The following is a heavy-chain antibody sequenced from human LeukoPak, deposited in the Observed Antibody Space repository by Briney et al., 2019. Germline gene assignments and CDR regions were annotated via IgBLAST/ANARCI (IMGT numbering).Heavy chain of an antibody. CDR1: GGSISSYY. J-gene: IGHJ5*02. D-gene: IGHD3-22*01. CDR2: IYYSGST. V-gene: IGHV4-59*08. CDR3: ARGRETYYYDSSGHNWFDP. Sequence: SETLSLTCTVSGGSISSYYWNWIRQPPGKGLEWIGYIYYSGSTNYNPSLKSRVTIPVDTSKNQFSLKLSSVTAADTAVYYCARGRETYYYDSSGHNWFDPWGQGTLVTVSS.